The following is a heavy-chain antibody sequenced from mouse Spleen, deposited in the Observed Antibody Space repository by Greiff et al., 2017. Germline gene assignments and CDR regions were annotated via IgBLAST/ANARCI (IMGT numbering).Heavy chain of an antibody. J-gene: IGHJ1*03. D-gene: IGHD3-3*01. Sequence: EVMLVESGGGLVQPGGSLKLSCAASGFTFSDYYMYWVRQTPEKRLEWVAYISNGGGSTYYPDTVKGRFTISRDNAKNTLYLQMSRLKSEDTAMYYCARHEGDRYFDVWGTGTTVTVSS. CDR3: ARHEGDRYFDV. CDR2: ISNGGGST. CDR1: GFTFSDYY. V-gene: IGHV5-12*01.